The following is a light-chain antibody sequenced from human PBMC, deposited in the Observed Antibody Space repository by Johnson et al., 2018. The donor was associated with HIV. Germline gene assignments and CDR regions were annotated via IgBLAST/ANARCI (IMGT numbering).Light chain of an antibody. CDR2: DNN. CDR3: GTCDSSLSADV. CDR1: SSNIGNNY. V-gene: IGLV1-51*01. J-gene: IGLJ1*01. Sequence: QSVLTQPPSVSAAPGQKVTISCSGSSSNIGNNYVSWYQQLPGTAPKLLIFDNNKRPSGIPDRFSGSKSGTSATLGITGLQTGDEADYYCGTCDSSLSADVFGTGTKVTVL.